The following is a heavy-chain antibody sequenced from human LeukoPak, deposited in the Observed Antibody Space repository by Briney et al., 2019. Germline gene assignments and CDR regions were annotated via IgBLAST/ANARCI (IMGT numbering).Heavy chain of an antibody. D-gene: IGHD3-9*01. Sequence: SQTLSLTCAISGDSVSSNSAAWNWIRQSPSRGLEWLGRTYYRSKWYNDYAVSVKSRITINPDTSKNQFSLQLNSVTPEDTAVYYCARDNGLRYFDWPRETYYYYYMDVWGKGTTVTISS. CDR1: GDSVSSNSAA. V-gene: IGHV6-1*01. J-gene: IGHJ6*03. CDR3: ARDNGLRYFDWPRETYYYYYMDV. CDR2: TYYRSKWYN.